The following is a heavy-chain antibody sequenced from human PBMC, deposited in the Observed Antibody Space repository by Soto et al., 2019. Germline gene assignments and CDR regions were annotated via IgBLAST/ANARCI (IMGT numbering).Heavy chain of an antibody. D-gene: IGHD1-26*01. CDR1: VGSISSHY. J-gene: IGHJ6*02. CDR2: IYYRGST. Sequence: PSESLSLTGTAPVGSISSHYWSWVRQAPGKGLEWIGHIYYRGSTNYNPSLRSRSTISVDTSKNQFSLKLNSVTTADTAVYYCARDGREASGMDVWGQGTKVTVSS. V-gene: IGHV4-59*11. CDR3: ARDGREASGMDV.